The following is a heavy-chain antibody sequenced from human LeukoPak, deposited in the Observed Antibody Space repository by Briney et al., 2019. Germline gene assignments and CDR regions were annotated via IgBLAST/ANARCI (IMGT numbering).Heavy chain of an antibody. CDR2: ISTSGHNT. CDR1: GSAFSTYG. J-gene: IGHJ4*02. Sequence: GGSLSLSCAASGSAFSTYGMGWVRQAPGKGPEWVAAISTSGHNTYYPDSVKGRFTISRDNSKYTLYLQMNTLSAEDTAVYYCVKGHTGYYFTIDYWGQGTLVTVSS. V-gene: IGHV3-23*01. D-gene: IGHD2/OR15-2a*01. CDR3: VKGHTGYYFTIDY.